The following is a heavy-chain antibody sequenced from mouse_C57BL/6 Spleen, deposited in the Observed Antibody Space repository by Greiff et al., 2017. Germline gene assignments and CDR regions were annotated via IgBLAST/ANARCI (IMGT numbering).Heavy chain of an antibody. CDR1: GFTFSSYT. V-gene: IGHV5-9*01. Sequence: EVHLVESGGGLVKPGGSLKLSCAASGFTFSSYTLSWGRQTPEKRREWVATISGGGGNTYYPDSVKGLFTISRDNAKNTLYLQMSSLRSEDTALYYCARGVLFDYWGQGTTLTVSS. CDR2: ISGGGGNT. CDR3: ARGVLFDY. D-gene: IGHD2-14*01. J-gene: IGHJ2*01.